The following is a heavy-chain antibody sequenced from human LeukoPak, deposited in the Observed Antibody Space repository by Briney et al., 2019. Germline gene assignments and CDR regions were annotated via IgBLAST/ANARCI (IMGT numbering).Heavy chain of an antibody. CDR1: GFTFSDYY. CDR3: ARDPGYYDFWSGYHPYYFDY. J-gene: IGHJ4*02. Sequence: TGGSLRLSGAASGFTFSDYYMSWIRQAPGKGLEWVSYISSSGSTIYYADSVKGRFTISRDNAKNSLYLQMNSLRAEDTAVYYCARDPGYYDFWSGYHPYYFDYWGQGTLVTVSS. D-gene: IGHD3-3*01. V-gene: IGHV3-11*01. CDR2: ISSSGSTI.